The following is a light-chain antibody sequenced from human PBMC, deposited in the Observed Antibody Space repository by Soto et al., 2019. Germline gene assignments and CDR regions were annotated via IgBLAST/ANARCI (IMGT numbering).Light chain of an antibody. J-gene: IGKJ2*01. CDR2: GTS. CDR3: QQYGTLPPRYT. V-gene: IGKV3-20*01. Sequence: ELVLTQSPGTLSLSPGERATLSCRASQRMSSNYLAWYQQKPGQSPRLLIYGTSSRATGIPDRFSGSGSWTDFTLTISGLEPEDSAVYYCQQYGTLPPRYTFGQGTKLEIK. CDR1: QRMSSNY.